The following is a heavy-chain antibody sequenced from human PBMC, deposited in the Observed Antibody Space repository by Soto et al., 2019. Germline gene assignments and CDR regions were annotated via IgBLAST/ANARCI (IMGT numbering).Heavy chain of an antibody. D-gene: IGHD6-13*01. V-gene: IGHV3-23*01. CDR3: ANENGYSSSWFEFDY. Sequence: EVQLLESGGGLVQPGGSLRLSCAASGFTFSSYAMSWVRQAPGKGLEWVSAISGSGGSTYYADSVKGRFTISRDNAKNTLYLQMNSLRAEDTAVYYCANENGYSSSWFEFDYWGQGPLVTVSS. CDR1: GFTFSSYA. J-gene: IGHJ4*02. CDR2: ISGSGGST.